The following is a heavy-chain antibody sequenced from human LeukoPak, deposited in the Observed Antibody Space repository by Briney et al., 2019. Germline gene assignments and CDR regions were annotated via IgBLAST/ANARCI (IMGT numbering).Heavy chain of an antibody. CDR1: DDSLSRSVFV. CDR2: IAYTGAT. J-gene: IGHJ6*03. V-gene: IGHV4-39*01. CDR3: ARRYRAVTTWFYYYYMDV. Sequence: SETLSLTCSVSDDSLSRSVFVWGWIRQTPGEGLEYIGSIAYTGATNYNPSLKSRVAISVDTSKNQFSLKPSSVTAADTAVYYCARRYRAVTTWFYYYYMDVWGKGTTVTISS. D-gene: IGHD4-17*01.